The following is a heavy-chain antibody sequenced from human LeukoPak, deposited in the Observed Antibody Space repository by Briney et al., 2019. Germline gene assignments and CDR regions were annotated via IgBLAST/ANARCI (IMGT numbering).Heavy chain of an antibody. Sequence: ASVKVSCKASGYSFTSYYMHWVRQAPGQGLEWLGVINPSDGSPNYAQKFQGRVTMTRDTSTTTVYMELSSLRSEDTAVYYCARDLVVVTVIPEGHFDYWGQGTLVTVSS. D-gene: IGHD2-21*02. CDR2: INPSDGSP. CDR3: ARDLVVVTVIPEGHFDY. V-gene: IGHV1-46*01. J-gene: IGHJ4*02. CDR1: GYSFTSYY.